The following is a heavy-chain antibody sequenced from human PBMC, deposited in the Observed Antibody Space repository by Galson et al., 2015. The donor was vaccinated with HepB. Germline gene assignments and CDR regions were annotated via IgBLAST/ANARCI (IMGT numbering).Heavy chain of an antibody. CDR2: IRSKANSYAT. CDR1: GFTFSGSA. CDR3: TRCMSSGWSPARTNFDY. D-gene: IGHD6-19*01. Sequence: SLRLSCAASGFTFSGSAMHWVRQASGKGLEWVGRIRSKANSYATAYAASVKGRFTISRDDSKSIAYLQMNSLKTEDTAVYYCTRCMSSGWSPARTNFDYWGQGTLVTVSS. V-gene: IGHV3-73*01. J-gene: IGHJ4*02.